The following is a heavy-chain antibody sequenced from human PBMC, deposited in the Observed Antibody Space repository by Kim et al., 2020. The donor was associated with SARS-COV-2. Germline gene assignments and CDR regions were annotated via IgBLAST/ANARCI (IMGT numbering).Heavy chain of an antibody. J-gene: IGHJ6*02. V-gene: IGHV4-34*01. Sequence: SETLSLTCAVYGGSFSGYYWSWIRQPPGKGLEWIGEINHSGSTNYNPSLKSRVTISVDTSKNQFSLKLSSVTAADTAVYYCVVRYSSGWAARGNYGMDVWGQGTTVTVSS. CDR2: INHSGST. D-gene: IGHD6-19*01. CDR1: GGSFSGYY. CDR3: VVRYSSGWAARGNYGMDV.